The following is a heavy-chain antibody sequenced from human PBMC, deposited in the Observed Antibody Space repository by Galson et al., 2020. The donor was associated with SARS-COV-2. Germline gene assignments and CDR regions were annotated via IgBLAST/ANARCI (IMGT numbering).Heavy chain of an antibody. CDR2: INHSGST. Sequence: SETLSLTCAVHGGSFSGYYWSWIRQPPGKGLEWIGEINHSGSTNYNPSLTSRVTISVDTSKNQFSLKLSSVTAADTAVYYCARGVHDDYGDYGEIDYWGQGTLVTVSS. D-gene: IGHD4-17*01. J-gene: IGHJ4*02. CDR3: ARGVHDDYGDYGEIDY. CDR1: GGSFSGYY. V-gene: IGHV4-34*01.